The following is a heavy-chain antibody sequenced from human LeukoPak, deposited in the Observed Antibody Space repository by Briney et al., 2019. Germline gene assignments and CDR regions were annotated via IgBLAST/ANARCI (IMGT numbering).Heavy chain of an antibody. CDR3: ARASFNVVFGNWFDP. CDR1: SGSIGSSSNY. J-gene: IGHJ5*02. D-gene: IGHD2-8*01. V-gene: IGHV4-39*01. Sequence: SETLSRTCTVSSGSIGSSSNYWGWIRQAPGKELEWIGNVYYSGSTFYNPSLKSRVTISVDTSKNQFSLKLRSVTAADTAIYYCARASFNVVFGNWFDPWGQGTLVTVSS. CDR2: VYYSGST.